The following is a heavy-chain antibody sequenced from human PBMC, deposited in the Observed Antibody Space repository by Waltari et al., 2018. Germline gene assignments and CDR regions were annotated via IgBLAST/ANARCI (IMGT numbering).Heavy chain of an antibody. V-gene: IGHV3-23*03. D-gene: IGHD3-16*01. Sequence: VQLLESGGGLVQPGGSLRLSCAASGFTFSSYAMSWVRQAPGKGLEWVSVIYRSGSTYYADAVKGRFTISRDNSKNTVYLQMNSLRAEDTAVYHCAKEDFGGVDHWGQGTLVTVSS. J-gene: IGHJ5*02. CDR2: IYRSGST. CDR1: GFTFSSYA. CDR3: AKEDFGGVDH.